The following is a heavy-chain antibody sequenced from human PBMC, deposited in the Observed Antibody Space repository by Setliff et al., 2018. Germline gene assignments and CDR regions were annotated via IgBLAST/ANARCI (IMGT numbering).Heavy chain of an antibody. J-gene: IGHJ4*02. CDR2: INPSGTT. CDR1: GGPFSDYY. D-gene: IGHD3-16*01. V-gene: IGHV4-34*01. CDR3: RFWSYVYKNDY. Sequence: SETLSLTCTFYGGPFSDYYWGWVRQTPGKGLEWTAEINPSGTTNYIPSLKSRLTISVDTSKRQFSLKLISVTAADTAVYYCRFWSYVYKNDYWAQGTLVTVSS.